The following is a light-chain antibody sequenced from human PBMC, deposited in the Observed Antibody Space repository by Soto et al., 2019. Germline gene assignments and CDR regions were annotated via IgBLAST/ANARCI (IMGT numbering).Light chain of an antibody. CDR2: GAS. CDR1: QSVSNNY. V-gene: IGKV3-11*01. CDR3: QQRSNWPPIT. Sequence: EIVFTQSPGTLSLSPGERATLSCRASQSVSNNYLAWYQQKPGQAPRLLIYGASTRATGIPARFSGSGSGTDFTLTISSLEPEDFAVYYCQQRSNWPPITFGQGTRLEIK. J-gene: IGKJ5*01.